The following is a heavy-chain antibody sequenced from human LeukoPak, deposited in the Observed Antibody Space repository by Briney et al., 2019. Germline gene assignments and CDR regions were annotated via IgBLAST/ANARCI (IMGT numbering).Heavy chain of an antibody. CDR2: IYYTGVT. CDR1: GGYIITSGHY. CDR3: ARERSSSGGHSWFDP. J-gene: IGHJ5*02. Sequence: SETLSLTCTVSGGYIITSGHYWGWIRQPPGKGLELIGSIYYTGVTNTNPFFRSRMSISVDTSKNQFSLNLTSVTAADAAVYYCARERSSSGGHSWFDPWGQGTLVTVSS. V-gene: IGHV4-39*07. D-gene: IGHD4-23*01.